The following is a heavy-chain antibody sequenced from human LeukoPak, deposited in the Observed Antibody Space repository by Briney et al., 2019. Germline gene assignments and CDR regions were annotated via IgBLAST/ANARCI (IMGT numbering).Heavy chain of an antibody. V-gene: IGHV1-2*02. Sequence: ASVKVSCTASGYTFTGYYMHWVRQAPGQGLEWMGWINPNSGGANSAQKFQGRVTMTRDTSISTAYMELRSLTSDDTALYYCARTVPGEPFDYWGQGTLVTVSS. CDR1: GYTFTGYY. J-gene: IGHJ4*02. CDR3: ARTVPGEPFDY. D-gene: IGHD6-19*01. CDR2: INPNSGGA.